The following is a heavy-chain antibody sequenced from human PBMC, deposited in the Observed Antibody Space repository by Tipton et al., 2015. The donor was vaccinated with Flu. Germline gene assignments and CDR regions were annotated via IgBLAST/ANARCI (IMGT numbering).Heavy chain of an antibody. CDR1: GFTLSSYW. Sequence: SLRLSCAASGFTLSSYWMHWVRQAPGKGLVWVSRINNDGSTINYADSVKGRFTISRDNAKNTLYLQMNSLRAEDTAVYYCARRTTGTGLDYWGQGTLVTVSS. V-gene: IGHV3-74*01. CDR2: INNDGSTI. D-gene: IGHD1-7*01. J-gene: IGHJ4*02. CDR3: ARRTTGTGLDY.